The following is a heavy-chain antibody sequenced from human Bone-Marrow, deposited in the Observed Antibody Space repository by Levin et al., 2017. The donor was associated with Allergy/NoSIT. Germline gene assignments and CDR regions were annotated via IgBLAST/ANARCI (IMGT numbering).Heavy chain of an antibody. CDR3: ARQGGDYDSGDWFDP. CDR2: IYYTGSP. D-gene: IGHD4-17*01. CDR1: GGSISSGAYS. Sequence: SETLSLTCTVSGGSISSGAYSWSWIRQLPGKGLEYMGYIYYTGSPDYNPSLKSRLSISIDTSKNQLSLKLSSVTAADTAGYYCARQGGDYDSGDWFDPWGQGTQVTVSS. J-gene: IGHJ5*02. V-gene: IGHV4-31*03.